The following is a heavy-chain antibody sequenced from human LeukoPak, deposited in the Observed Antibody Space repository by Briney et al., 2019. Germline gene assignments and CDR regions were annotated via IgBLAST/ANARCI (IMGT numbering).Heavy chain of an antibody. CDR2: INHSGST. CDR3: ARDYGDYESWFDP. Sequence: SETLSLTCAVYGGSFSGYYWSWIRQPPGKGLEWIGEINHSGSTNYNPSLKSRVTISVDTSKNQFSLKLSSVTAADTAVYYCARDYGDYESWFDPWGQGTLVTVSS. J-gene: IGHJ5*02. CDR1: GGSFSGYY. D-gene: IGHD4-17*01. V-gene: IGHV4-34*01.